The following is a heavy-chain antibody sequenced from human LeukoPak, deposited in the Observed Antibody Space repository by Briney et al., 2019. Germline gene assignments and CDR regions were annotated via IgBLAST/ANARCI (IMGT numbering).Heavy chain of an antibody. J-gene: IGHJ6*02. CDR2: ISWNSGSI. CDR1: GFTFDDYA. CDR3: AKERTTVTYYNGMDV. Sequence: GGSLRLSCAASGFTFDDYAMHWVRQAPGKGLEWVSGISWNSGSIGYADSVKGRFTISRDNAKNSLYLQMNSLRAEDTALYYCAKERTTVTYYNGMDVWGQGTTVTVSS. D-gene: IGHD4-4*01. V-gene: IGHV3-9*01.